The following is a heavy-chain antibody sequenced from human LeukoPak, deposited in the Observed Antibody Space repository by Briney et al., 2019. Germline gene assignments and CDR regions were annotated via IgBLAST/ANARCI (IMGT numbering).Heavy chain of an antibody. CDR1: GFGLSDCG. CDR2: ITYDGTDI. Sequence: GGSLRLSCTASGFGLSDCGMHWVRQAPGKGLEWLAVITYDGTDIHYADSVKGRFIISRDISGSTLHLQLNSLRVEDPAVYYCVKAQSSGWYRVADYWGQGTMVTVSS. CDR3: VKAQSSGWYRVADY. D-gene: IGHD6-19*01. V-gene: IGHV3-30*18. J-gene: IGHJ4*02.